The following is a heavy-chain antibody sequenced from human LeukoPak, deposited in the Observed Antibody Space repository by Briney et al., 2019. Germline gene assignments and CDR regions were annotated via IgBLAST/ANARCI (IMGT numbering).Heavy chain of an antibody. CDR1: GGSISSSSYY. CDR2: IYYSGST. CDR3: ARHTEQQLPYFDY. D-gene: IGHD6-13*01. J-gene: IGHJ4*02. Sequence: PSETLPLTCTASGGSISSSSYYWGWIRQPPGKGLEWIGSIYYSGSTYYNPSLKSRVTISVDTSKNQFSLKLSSVTAADTAVYYCARHTEQQLPYFDYWGQGTLVTVSS. V-gene: IGHV4-39*01.